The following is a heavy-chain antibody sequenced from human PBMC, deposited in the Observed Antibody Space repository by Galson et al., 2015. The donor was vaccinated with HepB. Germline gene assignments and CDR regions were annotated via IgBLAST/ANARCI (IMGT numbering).Heavy chain of an antibody. CDR2: MNSDGSST. Sequence: SLRLSCAASGFTFSSYWMQWVRQAPGKGLVWVSRMNSDGSSTGYADSVKGRFTISRDNAKNTLYLQMNSLRAEDTAVYYCAREFQFLGERLYDYWGQGTLVTVPS. CDR3: AREFQFLGERLYDY. D-gene: IGHD3-16*01. CDR1: GFTFSSYW. V-gene: IGHV3-74*01. J-gene: IGHJ4*02.